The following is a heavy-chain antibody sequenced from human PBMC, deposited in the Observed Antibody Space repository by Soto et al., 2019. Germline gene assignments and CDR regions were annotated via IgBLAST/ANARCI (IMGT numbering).Heavy chain of an antibody. CDR2: IYYSGST. Sequence: QLQLQESGPGLVKPSETLSLTCTVSGGSISSSSYYWVWIRQPPGKGLVWIGSIYYSGSTYYNPSLKSRVTISVDTSKNQFSLKLTSVTAADTAVYYCARHTPAISISDHWGQGTLVTVSS. D-gene: IGHD2-15*01. J-gene: IGHJ4*02. V-gene: IGHV4-39*01. CDR3: ARHTPAISISDH. CDR1: GGSISSSSYY.